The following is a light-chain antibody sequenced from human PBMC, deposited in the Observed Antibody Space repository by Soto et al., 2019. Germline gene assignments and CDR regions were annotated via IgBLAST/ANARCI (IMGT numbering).Light chain of an antibody. CDR1: QSVTNSR. J-gene: IGKJ3*01. V-gene: IGKV3-20*01. CDR3: HQYYSLPLT. CDR2: GGS. Sequence: EIVLTQSPGTLSLSPGERATLSCRASQSVTNSRLAWYQQKPGQAPKVLIYGGSNRATGIPDRFSGSGSGTDFTLTISSLQAEDVAVYYCHQYYSLPLTFGPGTKVDIK.